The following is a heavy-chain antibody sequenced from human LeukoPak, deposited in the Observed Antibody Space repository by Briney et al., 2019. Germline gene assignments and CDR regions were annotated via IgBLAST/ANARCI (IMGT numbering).Heavy chain of an antibody. CDR3: ARVGATILGYFDY. CDR1: GGTFSSYV. J-gene: IGHJ4*02. D-gene: IGHD1-26*01. Sequence: ASVKVSCKASGGTFSSYVISWVRQAPGQGLEWMGRIIPILGIANYAQKFQGRVTITADKSTSTAYMELSSLRSEDTAVYYCARVGATILGYFDYWGQGTLVTVSS. CDR2: IIPILGIA. V-gene: IGHV1-69*04.